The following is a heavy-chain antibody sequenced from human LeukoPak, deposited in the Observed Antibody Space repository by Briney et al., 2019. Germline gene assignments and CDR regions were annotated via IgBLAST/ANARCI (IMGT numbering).Heavy chain of an antibody. CDR1: VFTFSTYW. D-gene: IGHD5-12*01. Sequence: PGGSLRLSCAASVFTFSTYWMHWVRQAPGKGLVWVSRINSDGSSTSYADSVKGRFTISRDNSKNTLYLQMDTLRAGDTAVYYCAICGYSGCHLIDYWGQGTLVTVSS. CDR3: AICGYSGCHLIDY. CDR2: INSDGSST. V-gene: IGHV3-74*01. J-gene: IGHJ4*02.